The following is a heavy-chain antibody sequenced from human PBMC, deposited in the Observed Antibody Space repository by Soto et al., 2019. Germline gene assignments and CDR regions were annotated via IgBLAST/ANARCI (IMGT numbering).Heavy chain of an antibody. CDR1: GYTFTSYY. J-gene: IGHJ4*02. V-gene: IGHV1-46*01. Sequence: QVQLVQSGAEVKKPGASVKVSCKASGYTFTSYYMHWVRQAPGQGLQWMGVINPSGGSTDYAQKFQGRVTMSRDTSTSTAYMDLSSLRSEDTAVFYCAREGNGYNLGPSVDFANWGQGTLVTVSS. CDR2: INPSGGST. CDR3: AREGNGYNLGPSVDFAN. D-gene: IGHD5-12*01.